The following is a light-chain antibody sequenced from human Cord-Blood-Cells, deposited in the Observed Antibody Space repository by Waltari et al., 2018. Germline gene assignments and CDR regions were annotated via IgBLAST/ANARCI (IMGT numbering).Light chain of an antibody. CDR3: CSYAGSVV. CDR2: EGS. V-gene: IGLV2-23*01. J-gene: IGLJ2*01. CDR1: SSDCGSYNF. Sequence: QSALTQPASVSGSPGPSITIPCTGTSSDCGSYNFVSWYQQHPGKAPKLMIYEGSKRPSGVSNRFSGSKSGNTASLTISGLQAEDEADYYCCSYAGSVVFGGGTKLTVL.